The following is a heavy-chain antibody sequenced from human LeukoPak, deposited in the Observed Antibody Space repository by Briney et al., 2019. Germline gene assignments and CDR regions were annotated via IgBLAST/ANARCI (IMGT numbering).Heavy chain of an antibody. CDR2: ISYDGSNK. J-gene: IGHJ6*03. V-gene: IGHV3-30*04. D-gene: IGHD6-6*01. CDR3: ARPPSIAARHYYYYYYMDV. Sequence: PGGSLRLSCAASGFTFSSYAMHWVRQAPGKGLEWVAVISYDGSNKYYANSVKGRFTISRDNSKNTLYLQMNSLRAGVTAVYYCARPPSIAARHYYYYYYMDVWGKGTTVTVSS. CDR1: GFTFSSYA.